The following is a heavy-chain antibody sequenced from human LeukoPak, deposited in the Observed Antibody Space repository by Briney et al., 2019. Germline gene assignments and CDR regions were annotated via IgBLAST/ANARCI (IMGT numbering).Heavy chain of an antibody. V-gene: IGHV3-23*01. CDR3: ANHNIATFDY. Sequence: QSGGSLRLSCAASGFTFSSYAMSWVRQAAGKGLEWVSAISDTGANTYYADSVKGRFTISRDNSKNTLYLQMNSLRADDTAVYYCANHNIATFDYWGQGTLVTVSS. D-gene: IGHD2/OR15-2a*01. CDR1: GFTFSSYA. CDR2: ISDTGANT. J-gene: IGHJ4*02.